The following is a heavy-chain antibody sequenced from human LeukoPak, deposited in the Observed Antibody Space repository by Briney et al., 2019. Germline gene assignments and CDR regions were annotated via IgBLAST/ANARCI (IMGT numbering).Heavy chain of an antibody. CDR2: TNSDETTT. CDR3: ERVEVGGDYSKFVY. CDR1: GLTFSSYR. Sequence: PGVSLRLSCTASGLTFSSYRMHWARRAPGKGLVWVSRTNSDETTTNYADSVKGRFTISRDNAENTLYLQMNSQRAEDTALYWCERVEVGGDYSKFVYWGQGALVSVSS. D-gene: IGHD2-21*02. J-gene: IGHJ4*02. V-gene: IGHV3-74*01.